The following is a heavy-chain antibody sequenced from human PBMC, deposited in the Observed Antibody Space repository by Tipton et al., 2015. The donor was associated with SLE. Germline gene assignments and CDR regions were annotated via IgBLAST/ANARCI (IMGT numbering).Heavy chain of an antibody. V-gene: IGHV4-4*07. D-gene: IGHD6-19*01. CDR3: AKVGDSSGWYFDY. CDR2: IYTSGNT. J-gene: IGHJ4*02. Sequence: TLSLTCTVSGGSISYYYWSWIRQPAGQGLEWIGRIYTSGNTNYNPSLRSRVTMSVDTSKNQFSLKLTSVTAADTAVYYCAKVGDSSGWYFDYWGQGTLVTVSS. CDR1: GGSISYYY.